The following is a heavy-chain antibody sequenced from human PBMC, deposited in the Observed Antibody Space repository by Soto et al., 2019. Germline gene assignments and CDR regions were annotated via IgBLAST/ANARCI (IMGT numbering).Heavy chain of an antibody. CDR2: IYWNDDK. J-gene: IGHJ6*02. CDR1: GFSLSTSGVG. CDR3: ARYSSGWYSNGMDV. V-gene: IGHV2-5*01. Sequence: SGPTLVNPTQTLTLTCTFSGFSLSTSGVGVGWIRQPPGKALEWLALIYWNDDKRYSPSLKSRLTITKDTSKNQVVLTMTNMDPVDTATYYCARYSSGWYSNGMDVWGQGTTVTVSS. D-gene: IGHD6-19*01.